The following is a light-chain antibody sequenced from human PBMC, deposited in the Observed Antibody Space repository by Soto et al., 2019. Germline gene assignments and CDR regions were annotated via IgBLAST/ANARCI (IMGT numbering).Light chain of an antibody. J-gene: IGKJ4*01. V-gene: IGKV1-39*01. CDR3: QQSFTITLT. CDR1: QSISTY. CDR2: AAF. Sequence: DIQMTQSPSSLSASVGDRVTITFRASQSISTYLNWYQQTPGKAPKLLIYAAFSLPTGVPSRFSGRGSGTDFTLTISSLKPEDFATYYCQQSFTITLTFGGGTKVDIK.